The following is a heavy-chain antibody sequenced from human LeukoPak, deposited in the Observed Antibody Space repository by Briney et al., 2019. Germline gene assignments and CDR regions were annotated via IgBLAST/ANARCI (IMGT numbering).Heavy chain of an antibody. V-gene: IGHV4-59*01. D-gene: IGHD6-19*01. J-gene: IGHJ4*02. Sequence: PSETLSLTCTVSGGSISIYFYSWIRQSPGKGLEWIGYIYYSGSTNYNPSLKSRVTISVDTSKNQFSLKLSSVTAADTAVYYCARSTGAVAEGYWGQGTLVTVSS. CDR3: ARSTGAVAEGY. CDR2: IYYSGST. CDR1: GGSISIYF.